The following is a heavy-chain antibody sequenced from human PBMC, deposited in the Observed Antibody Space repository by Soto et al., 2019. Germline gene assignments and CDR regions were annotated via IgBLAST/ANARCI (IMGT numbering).Heavy chain of an antibody. CDR2: IYYSGST. D-gene: IGHD2-2*01. CDR1: GGSISSYY. CDR3: ARGELRVAMPSGY. V-gene: IGHV4-59*01. J-gene: IGHJ4*02. Sequence: QVQLQESGPGLVKPSETLSLTCTVSGGSISSYYWSWIRQPPGKGLEWIGYIYYSGSTNYNPSLKSRVTISVDTSKNQFSLKLSSVTAGGTAVYYCARGELRVAMPSGYWGPGTLVTVSS.